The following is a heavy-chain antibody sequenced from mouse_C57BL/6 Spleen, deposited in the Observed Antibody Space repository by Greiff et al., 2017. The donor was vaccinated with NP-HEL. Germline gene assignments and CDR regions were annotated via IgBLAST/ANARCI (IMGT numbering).Heavy chain of an antibody. CDR3: AKLEGSYVYGMDD. D-gene: IGHD1-1*02. V-gene: IGHV1-55*01. J-gene: IGHJ4*01. CDR1: GYTFTSYW. CDR2: IYPGSGST. Sequence: QVQLKQPGAELVKPGASVKMSCKASGYTFTSYWITWVKQRPGRGLEWIGDIYPGSGSTNYNEKFKSKATLTVDTSSSTAYMQLSSLTSEDSAVYCSAKLEGSYVYGMDDWGQGTSVTVSS.